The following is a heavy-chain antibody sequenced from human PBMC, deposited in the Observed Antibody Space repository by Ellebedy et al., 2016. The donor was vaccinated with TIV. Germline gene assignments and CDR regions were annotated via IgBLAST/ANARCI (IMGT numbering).Heavy chain of an antibody. CDR3: AVWISGLGY. Sequence: GESLKISXATSGFTFSDHYMDWVRQAPGKGLEWVGRTRNKPQSYTTEYAASVEGRFTISRDESKNSLFLQMNSLKTEDTAVYYCAVWISGLGYWGQGTLVTVSS. J-gene: IGHJ4*02. CDR2: TRNKPQSYTT. V-gene: IGHV3-72*01. D-gene: IGHD3-3*01. CDR1: GFTFSDHY.